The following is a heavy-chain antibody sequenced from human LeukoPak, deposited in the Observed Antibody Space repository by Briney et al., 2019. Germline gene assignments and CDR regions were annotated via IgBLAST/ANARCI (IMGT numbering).Heavy chain of an antibody. Sequence: GGSLRLSCAASGFAFSTYSLTWVRQAPGKGLEWVSSISSTSTYIYYADSVRGRFTISRDNAKNSLYLQMNSLRVEDTAVYYCARVKGPVSATAIGLLDYGGQGTLVTVSS. D-gene: IGHD2-2*01. CDR2: ISSTSTYI. CDR3: ARVKGPVSATAIGLLDY. V-gene: IGHV3-21*01. CDR1: GFAFSTYS. J-gene: IGHJ4*02.